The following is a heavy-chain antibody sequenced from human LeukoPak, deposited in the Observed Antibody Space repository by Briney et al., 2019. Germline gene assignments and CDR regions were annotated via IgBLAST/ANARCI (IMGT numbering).Heavy chain of an antibody. V-gene: IGHV3-23*01. J-gene: IGHJ3*01. Sequence: GGSLRLSCAASGFIFSSYSMSWVRQAPGKGLEWVSVITGSGGNTYYADSVKGRFTVSRDNSKNTLYLQMNSLRADDTAIYYCARSLGVPPWGQGTMVTVSS. D-gene: IGHD1-26*01. CDR2: ITGSGGNT. CDR1: GFIFSSYS. CDR3: ARSLGVPP.